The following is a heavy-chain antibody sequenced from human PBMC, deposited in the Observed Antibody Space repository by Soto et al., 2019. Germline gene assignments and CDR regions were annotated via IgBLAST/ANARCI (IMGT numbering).Heavy chain of an antibody. Sequence: QVQLQESGPGLVKPSQTLSLTCTVSGGSISSGGDSWSWIRQHPGKGLEWIGYIYYSGSTYYNPSLKSRVTLSVDTSKNHFALKLSSVTAADTAVYYCARATPYYDYGMDVWGQGTTVTVSS. CDR1: GGSISSGGDS. D-gene: IGHD2-15*01. V-gene: IGHV4-31*03. CDR3: ARATPYYDYGMDV. CDR2: IYYSGST. J-gene: IGHJ6*02.